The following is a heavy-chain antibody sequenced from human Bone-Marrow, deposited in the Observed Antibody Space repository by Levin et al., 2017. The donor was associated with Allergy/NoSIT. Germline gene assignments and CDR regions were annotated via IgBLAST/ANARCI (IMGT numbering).Heavy chain of an antibody. CDR2: INPDSGGT. J-gene: IGHJ6*02. Sequence: VASVKVSCKASGYTFKAYYIHWVRQAPGQGLDWMGWINPDSGGTNFAQKFKGRVTMTRDTSISTVYMELSSLRSDDTALYFCTRDDLLDTNMDVWGQGTTVTVSS. D-gene: IGHD3/OR15-3a*01. V-gene: IGHV1-2*02. CDR1: GYTFKAYY. CDR3: TRDDLLDTNMDV.